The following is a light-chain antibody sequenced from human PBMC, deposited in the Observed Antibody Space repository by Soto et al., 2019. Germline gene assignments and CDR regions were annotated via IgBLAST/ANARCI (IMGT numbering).Light chain of an antibody. CDR3: QQYGSSPPIT. CDR1: QSVSSSY. J-gene: IGKJ5*01. V-gene: IGKV3-20*01. Sequence: EIVLTQSPGTLSLSPGERAILSCRASQSVSSSYLAWYQQKPGQAPRLLIYGASSRATGIPDRFSGSGSGTDFALTISRLEPEDLALYYCQQYGSSPPITFGQGTRLEIK. CDR2: GAS.